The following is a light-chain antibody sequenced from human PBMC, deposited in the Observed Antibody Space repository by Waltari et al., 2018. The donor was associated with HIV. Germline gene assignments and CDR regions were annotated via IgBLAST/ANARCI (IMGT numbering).Light chain of an antibody. CDR3: GTWDSSLSAGV. J-gene: IGLJ2*01. CDR1: SSTLGNNS. Sequence: QSVLTQPPSVSAAPGQKVTIPCPGSSSTLGNNSVYWYPPLPGTAPKLLIYDNNKRPSGIPDRFSGSKSGTSATLGITGLQTGDEADYYCGTWDSSLSAGVFGGGTKLTVL. CDR2: DNN. V-gene: IGLV1-51*01.